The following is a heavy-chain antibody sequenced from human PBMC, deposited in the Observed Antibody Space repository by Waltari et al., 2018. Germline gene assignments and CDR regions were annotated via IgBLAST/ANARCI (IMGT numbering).Heavy chain of an antibody. CDR2: INSDGSGT. J-gene: IGHJ4*02. Sequence: EVQLVESGGGLVQPGGSLRLSCAASGFTSRSSWMHWVRQAPGKGLVWVSRINSDGSGTSYADSVKGRFTISIDNAKNTLYLQMNSLRAEDTAVYYCGRREGSVTMVRGIDYWGQGTLVTVSS. CDR3: GRREGSVTMVRGIDY. D-gene: IGHD3-10*01. V-gene: IGHV3-74*01. CDR1: GFTSRSSW.